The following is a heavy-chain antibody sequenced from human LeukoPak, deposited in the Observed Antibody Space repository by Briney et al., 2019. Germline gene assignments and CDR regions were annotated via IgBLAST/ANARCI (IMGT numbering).Heavy chain of an antibody. Sequence: GSLRLSCAASGFTFSSMNWVRQAPGKGLEWVSSISSSSSYIYYADSVKGRFTISRDNAKNSLYLQMNSLRAEDTAVYYCARADYVWGSYRLFDYWGQGTLVTVSS. CDR1: GFTFSS. CDR3: ARADYVWGSYRLFDY. D-gene: IGHD3-16*02. V-gene: IGHV3-21*01. J-gene: IGHJ4*02. CDR2: ISSSSSYI.